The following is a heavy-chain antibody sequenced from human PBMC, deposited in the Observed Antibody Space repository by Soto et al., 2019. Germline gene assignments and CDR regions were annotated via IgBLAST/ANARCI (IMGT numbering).Heavy chain of an antibody. J-gene: IGHJ6*02. CDR2: IYYSGSA. V-gene: IGHV4-61*01. D-gene: IGHD3-10*01. Sequence: LSLTCSVCGDSVTSVSDYCSWIRQPPGKGLEWIGYIYYSGSADYNPSLGSRVTISIDTSKNQFSLKLTSVTAADTAVYYCARGVGFGYYYYHMDLWGQGTTVTVSS. CDR3: ARGVGFGYYYYHMDL. CDR1: GDSVTSVSDY.